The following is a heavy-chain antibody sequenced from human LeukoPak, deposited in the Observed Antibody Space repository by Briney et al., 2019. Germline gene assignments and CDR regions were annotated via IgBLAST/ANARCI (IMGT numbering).Heavy chain of an antibody. D-gene: IGHD3-16*01. CDR2: IKQDGSEK. J-gene: IGHJ4*02. V-gene: IGHV3-7*01. CDR3: AKGGRQFTMITFGGAANKYYFDY. Sequence: GGSLRLSCAASGFTFSSYWMSWVRQAPGKGLEWVANIKQDGSEKYFVGSVKGRFTISRDNAKNSLYLQMNSLRAEDTAVYYCAKGGRQFTMITFGGAANKYYFDYWGQGTLVTVSS. CDR1: GFTFSSYW.